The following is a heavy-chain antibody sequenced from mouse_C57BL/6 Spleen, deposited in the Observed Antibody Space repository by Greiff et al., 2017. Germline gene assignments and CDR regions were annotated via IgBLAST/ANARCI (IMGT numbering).Heavy chain of an antibody. J-gene: IGHJ2*01. Sequence: VQLQQSGAELMKPGASVKLSCKATGYTFTGYWIEWVKQRPGHGLEWIGEILPGSGSTNYNEKFKGKATFTADTSSNTAYMQLSSLTTADSAIXSCAGWVWLLGFDYWGQGTTLTVSS. CDR3: AGWVWLLGFDY. CDR2: ILPGSGST. CDR1: GYTFTGYW. D-gene: IGHD2-3*01. V-gene: IGHV1-9*01.